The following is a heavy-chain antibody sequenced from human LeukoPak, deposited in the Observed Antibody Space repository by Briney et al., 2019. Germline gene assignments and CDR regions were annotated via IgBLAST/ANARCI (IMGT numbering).Heavy chain of an antibody. D-gene: IGHD3-22*01. J-gene: IGHJ4*02. CDR2: IYYSGST. V-gene: IGHV4-59*01. Sequence: SETLSLTCTVSGGSISSYYWSWMRQPPGKGLEWIGYIYYSGSTNYNPSLKSRVTISVDTSKNQFSLKLSSVTAADTAVYYCARGRMPDYYDSSGYQRRFDYWGQGTLVTVSS. CDR1: GGSISSYY. CDR3: ARGRMPDYYDSSGYQRRFDY.